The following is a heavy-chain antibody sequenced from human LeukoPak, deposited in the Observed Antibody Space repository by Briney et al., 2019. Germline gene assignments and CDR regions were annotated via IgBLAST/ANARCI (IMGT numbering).Heavy chain of an antibody. D-gene: IGHD3-16*01. CDR1: GYTFTSNY. CDR3: ARVSKVLRYGYFDL. V-gene: IGHV1-46*01. Sequence: EASVKVSCKAFGYTFTSNYMHWVRQAPGQGPEWMGVISPSGGSTTYAQKFQDRLTLTRDMSTSTDYLELSSLRSEDTAVYYCARVSKVLRYGYFDLWGRGTLVTVSS. CDR2: ISPSGGST. J-gene: IGHJ2*01.